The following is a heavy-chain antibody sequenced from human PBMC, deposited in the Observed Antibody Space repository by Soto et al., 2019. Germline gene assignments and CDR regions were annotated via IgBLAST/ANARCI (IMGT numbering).Heavy chain of an antibody. V-gene: IGHV3-30-3*01. CDR3: ARWDGKWLHNYYDMDV. D-gene: IGHD3-22*01. CDR1: GFTFSNYA. Sequence: ESGGGVVQPGRSLRLSCVASGFTFSNYAMHWVRQAPGKGLEWVAIISFDGSDKFYADSVKGRFTISRDNSKNTLYLQMNSLRVEDTAVYYCARWDGKWLHNYYDMDVWGQGTTVTVSS. J-gene: IGHJ6*02. CDR2: ISFDGSDK.